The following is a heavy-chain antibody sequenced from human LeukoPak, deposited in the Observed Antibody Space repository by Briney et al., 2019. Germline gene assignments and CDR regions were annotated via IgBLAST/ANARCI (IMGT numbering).Heavy chain of an antibody. CDR2: LYNSGST. J-gene: IGHJ4*02. Sequence: SETLSLTCTVSGGSLSPFFWNWLRQPPGKGLEWIGNLYNSGSTYYNPSLESRVTISLDTSKNQFSLKLSSMTAADTAVYYCAGADYYDSSGYYSQFDYWGQGALVTVSS. CDR3: AGADYYDSSGYYSQFDY. D-gene: IGHD3-22*01. CDR1: GGSLSPFF. V-gene: IGHV4-59*06.